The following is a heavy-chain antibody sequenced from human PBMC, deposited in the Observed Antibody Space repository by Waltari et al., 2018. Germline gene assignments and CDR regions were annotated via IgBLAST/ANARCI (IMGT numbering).Heavy chain of an antibody. Sequence: QVQLQQWGAGLLKPSETLSLTCAVYGGSFSGYYWSWIRQPPGKGLEWIGESNHSGSTNYNPSLKSRVTISVDPSKNQFSLKLSSGTAADTAVYYCARRSSGYDSWRWFDPWGQGTLVTVSS. CDR1: GGSFSGYY. D-gene: IGHD5-12*01. CDR2: SNHSGST. J-gene: IGHJ5*02. CDR3: ARRSSGYDSWRWFDP. V-gene: IGHV4-34*01.